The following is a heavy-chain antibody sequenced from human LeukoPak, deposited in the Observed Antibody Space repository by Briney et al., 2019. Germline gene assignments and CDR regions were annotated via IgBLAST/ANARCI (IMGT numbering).Heavy chain of an antibody. CDR2: IIPILGIA. CDR1: GGTFSSYA. D-gene: IGHD6-13*01. V-gene: IGHV1-69*04. CDR3: ATSIAAAGTVHFQH. J-gene: IGHJ1*01. Sequence: ASVKVSCKASGGTFSSYAISWVRQAPGQGLECMGRIIPILGIANYAQKFQGRVTITADKSTSTAYMELSSLRSEDTAVYYCATSIAAAGTVHFQHWGQGTLVTVSS.